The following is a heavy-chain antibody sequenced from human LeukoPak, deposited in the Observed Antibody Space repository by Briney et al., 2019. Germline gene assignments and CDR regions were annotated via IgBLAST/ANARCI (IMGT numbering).Heavy chain of an antibody. Sequence: GGSLRLSCAASGFTLSDYYMTWIRQAPGKGLEWVSYISSSGSTIYYADSVKGRFTVSRDNAKNSLYLQTNSLRAEDTAVYYCAREGSFGELLPFDYWGQGTLVTVSS. CDR2: ISSSGSTI. J-gene: IGHJ4*02. D-gene: IGHD3-10*01. CDR1: GFTLSDYY. CDR3: AREGSFGELLPFDY. V-gene: IGHV3-11*04.